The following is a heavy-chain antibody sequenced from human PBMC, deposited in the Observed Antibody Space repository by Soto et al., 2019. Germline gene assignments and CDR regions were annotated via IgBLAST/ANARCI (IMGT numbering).Heavy chain of an antibody. J-gene: IGHJ4*02. CDR3: ANVAGKTGHFDY. V-gene: IGHV3-11*06. Sequence: GGSLRLSCAASGFTFSDYYMSWIRQAPGKGLEWVSYISSSSSYTNYADSVKGRFTISRDNAKNSLYLQMNSLRAEDTAVYYCANVAGKTGHFDYWGQGTLVTVSS. D-gene: IGHD6-19*01. CDR2: ISSSSSYT. CDR1: GFTFSDYY.